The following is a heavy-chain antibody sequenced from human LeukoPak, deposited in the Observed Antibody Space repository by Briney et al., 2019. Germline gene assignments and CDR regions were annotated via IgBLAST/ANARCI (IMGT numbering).Heavy chain of an antibody. V-gene: IGHV4-39*01. CDR1: GGSISSSSYY. Sequence: PSETLSLTCTVSGGSISSSSYYWGWIRQPPGKGLEWIGSIYYSGSTYYNPSLKSRVTISVDTSKNQFPLKLSSVTAADTAVYYCASVGLGDIVVVVAATPTGPFDYWGQGTLVTVSS. CDR2: IYYSGST. J-gene: IGHJ4*02. CDR3: ASVGLGDIVVVVAATPTGPFDY. D-gene: IGHD2-15*01.